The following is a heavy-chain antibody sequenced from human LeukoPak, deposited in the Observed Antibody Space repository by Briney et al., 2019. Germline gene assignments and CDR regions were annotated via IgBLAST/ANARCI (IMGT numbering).Heavy chain of an antibody. D-gene: IGHD6-6*01. V-gene: IGHV3-23*01. Sequence: GGSLRLSCVGSGFTSIAYALTWARQAPGKGLEWVSGISGGGVTTYYADSVKGRFTISRDNSKNTLYLQMNSLRADDTAIYYCAKNTQYSGYYDCWGQGTLVAVSS. CDR2: ISGGGVTT. CDR1: GFTSIAYA. CDR3: AKNTQYSGYYDC. J-gene: IGHJ4*02.